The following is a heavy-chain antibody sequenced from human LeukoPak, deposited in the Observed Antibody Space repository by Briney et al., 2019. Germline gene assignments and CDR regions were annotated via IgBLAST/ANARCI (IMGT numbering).Heavy chain of an antibody. CDR2: INPGNGNT. D-gene: IGHD2-8*01. Sequence: ASAKVSCKASGYTFTTYAIHWVRQAPGQRLEWMGWINPGNGNTKYSQKFQDRVSITRDTSASTAYMELSSLRSEDTAVYYCARCLGCMPPFKSYYYYYMDVWGKGTTVTVSS. V-gene: IGHV1-3*01. CDR1: GYTFTTYA. CDR3: ARCLGCMPPFKSYYYYYMDV. J-gene: IGHJ6*03.